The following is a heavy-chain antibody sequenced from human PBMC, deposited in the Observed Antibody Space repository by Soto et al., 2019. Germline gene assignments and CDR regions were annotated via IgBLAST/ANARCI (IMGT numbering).Heavy chain of an antibody. Sequence: ASVHVSCKAFVYTFTTNDINWVRQAPGQGIEWMGCSSAYNGNTNYAQKLHGRVTMTTDTSTSTAYMELRSLRSDDTAVYYCAWLVLRYFDWSNPYYYYGMDVWGQGTTVTVSS. J-gene: IGHJ6*02. CDR3: AWLVLRYFDWSNPYYYYGMDV. V-gene: IGHV1-18*01. CDR2: SSAYNGNT. CDR1: VYTFTTND. D-gene: IGHD3-9*01.